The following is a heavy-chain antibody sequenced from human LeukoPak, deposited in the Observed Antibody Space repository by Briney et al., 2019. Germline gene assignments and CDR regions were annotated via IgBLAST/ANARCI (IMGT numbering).Heavy chain of an antibody. D-gene: IGHD3-9*01. CDR2: IYYSGTT. CDR3: ARGVSDWDWYFDL. Sequence: SETLSLTCTVSGGSISSYYWSWIRQPPGGGLEWLGYIYYSGTTNYNPSLKSRVTISVDTSKNQFSLKLSSVTAADTAVYYCARGVSDWDWYFDLWGRGTLATVSS. J-gene: IGHJ2*01. CDR1: GGSISSYY. V-gene: IGHV4-59*01.